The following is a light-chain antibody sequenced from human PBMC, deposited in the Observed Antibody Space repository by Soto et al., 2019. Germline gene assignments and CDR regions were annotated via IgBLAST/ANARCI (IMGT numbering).Light chain of an antibody. V-gene: IGLV2-14*01. CDR2: EVS. CDR3: SSYTSSSTLA. J-gene: IGLJ1*01. CDR1: SSDVGGYNY. Sequence: LTQPASVSGSPGQSITISCTGTSSDVGGYNYVSWYQQHPGKAPKLMIYEVSNRPSGVSNRFSGSKSGNTASLTISGLQAEDEADYYCSSYTSSSTLAFGTGTKGTVL.